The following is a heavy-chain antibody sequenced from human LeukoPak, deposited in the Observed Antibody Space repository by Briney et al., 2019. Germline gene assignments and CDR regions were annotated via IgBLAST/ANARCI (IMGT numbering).Heavy chain of an antibody. CDR1: GYTFTSYG. Sequence: ASVTVSCKASGYTFTSYGISWVRQAPGQGLEWMGWISAYNGNTNYAQKLQGRVTMTTDTSTSTAYMELRSLRSDGTAVYYCARPSGSYEDDAFDIWGQGTMVTVSS. CDR2: ISAYNGNT. CDR3: ARPSGSYEDDAFDI. V-gene: IGHV1-18*04. D-gene: IGHD1-26*01. J-gene: IGHJ3*02.